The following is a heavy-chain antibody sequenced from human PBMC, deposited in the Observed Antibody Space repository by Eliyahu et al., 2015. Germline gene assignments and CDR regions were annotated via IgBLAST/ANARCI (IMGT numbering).Heavy chain of an antibody. J-gene: IGHJ3*02. CDR1: GFTFXSXG. Sequence: QVQLVESGGGVVQPGRSLRLSCAAXGFTFXSXGMHWXRQAPGKGLEWVAVIWYDGSNKYYADSVKGRFTISRDNSKNTLYLQMNSLRAEDTAVYYCARAAERDIVLMYGAFDIWGQGTMVTVSS. CDR2: IWYDGSNK. D-gene: IGHD2-8*01. V-gene: IGHV3-33*01. CDR3: ARAAERDIVLMYGAFDI.